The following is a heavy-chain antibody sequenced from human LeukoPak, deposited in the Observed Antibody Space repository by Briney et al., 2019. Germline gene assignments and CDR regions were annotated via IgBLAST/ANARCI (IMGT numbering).Heavy chain of an antibody. CDR2: IYYSRRT. CDR1: GGSISSYY. Sequence: SETLSLTCTVSGGSISSYYWSWPRQPPGKGLEWIGYIYYSRRTNYKPPSKSRVTISEDTSKHQFSLTLSSVTAADTAVYYCASMSGSSGYRNYYYYGMDVWGQGTTVTVSS. D-gene: IGHD3-22*01. V-gene: IGHV4-59*01. CDR3: ASMSGSSGYRNYYYYGMDV. J-gene: IGHJ6*02.